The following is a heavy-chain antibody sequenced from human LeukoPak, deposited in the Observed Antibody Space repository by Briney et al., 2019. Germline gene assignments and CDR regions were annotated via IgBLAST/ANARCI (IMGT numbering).Heavy chain of an antibody. CDR2: ISSSSSYI. J-gene: IGHJ5*02. CDR1: GFTFSSYS. D-gene: IGHD1-26*01. Sequence: GGSLRLSCAASGFTFSSYSMNWVRRAPGKGLEWVSSISSSSSYIYCADSVKGRFTISRDNAKNSLYLQMNSLRAEDTAVYYCARSQSGWFDPWGQGTLVTVSS. CDR3: ARSQSGWFDP. V-gene: IGHV3-21*01.